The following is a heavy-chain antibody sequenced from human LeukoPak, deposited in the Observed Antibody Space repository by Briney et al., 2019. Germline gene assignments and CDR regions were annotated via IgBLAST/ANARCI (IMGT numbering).Heavy chain of an antibody. CDR2: IYHSGST. D-gene: IGHD1-26*01. CDR1: GGSISSSSYY. CDR3: ARGLGQWELLSFRPATGMDV. V-gene: IGHV4-39*07. J-gene: IGHJ6*03. Sequence: SETLSLTCTVSGGSISSSSYYWGWIRQPPGKGLEWIGSIYHSGSTYYNPSLKSRVTISVDTAKNQFSLKLSSVTAADTAVYYCARGLGQWELLSFRPATGMDVWGKGTTVTVSS.